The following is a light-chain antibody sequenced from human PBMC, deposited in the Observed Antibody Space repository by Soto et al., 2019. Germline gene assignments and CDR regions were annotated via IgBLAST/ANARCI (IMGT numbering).Light chain of an antibody. CDR2: DAS. CDR1: QSARSS. J-gene: IGKJ4*01. CDR3: QQRSNWPA. Sequence: EIVLTQSPANLCLSRGEGASLSCRASQSARSSLARYQQKPGQAPRLLIYDASIRATGIPARFTGSGSGTDFTLPISRLEPEDFAVYDCQQRSNWPACGGGTKVDI. V-gene: IGKV3-11*01.